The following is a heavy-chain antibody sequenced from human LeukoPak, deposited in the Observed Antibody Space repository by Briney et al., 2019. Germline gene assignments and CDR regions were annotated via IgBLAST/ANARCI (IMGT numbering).Heavy chain of an antibody. CDR2: ISSSSSYI. CDR1: GFTFSSYS. V-gene: IGHV3-21*01. Sequence: GGSLRLSCAASGFTFSSYSMNWVRQAPGKGLEWVSSISSSSSYIYYADSVKGRFTISRDNAKNSLYLQMNGLRAEDTAVYYCARDFIAVAGLTDYWGQGTLVTVSS. D-gene: IGHD6-19*01. J-gene: IGHJ4*02. CDR3: ARDFIAVAGLTDY.